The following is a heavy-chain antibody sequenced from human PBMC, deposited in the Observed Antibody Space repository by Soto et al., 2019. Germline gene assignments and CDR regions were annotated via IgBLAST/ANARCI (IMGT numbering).Heavy chain of an antibody. Sequence: ASVKVSCKASGYTFPSYYMHWVRQAPGQGLEWMGIIKPSGGSTSYAQKFQGRVTMTRDTSTSTVYMELSSLRSEDTAVYYCARDGPPIRSYYDSSGYPSNDYWGQGTLVTVSS. CDR1: GYTFPSYY. CDR3: ARDGPPIRSYYDSSGYPSNDY. D-gene: IGHD3-22*01. V-gene: IGHV1-46*01. CDR2: IKPSGGST. J-gene: IGHJ4*02.